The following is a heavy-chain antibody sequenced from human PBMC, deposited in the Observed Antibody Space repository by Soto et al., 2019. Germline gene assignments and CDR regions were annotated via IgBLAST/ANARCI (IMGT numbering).Heavy chain of an antibody. CDR3: AMTVIAPSPYLDH. Sequence: QVQLQESGPGLVKPSETLSLTCSVSGDSISRKYWSWLRQPAGGGLEWIRRIYTTGATNYNSSLKSRVSMSVDTSKNQFSLRLTSVTAADTAVYFCAMTVIAPSPYLDHWGQGLLVTVSS. CDR1: GDSISRKY. D-gene: IGHD4-17*01. CDR2: IYTTGAT. J-gene: IGHJ4*02. V-gene: IGHV4-4*07.